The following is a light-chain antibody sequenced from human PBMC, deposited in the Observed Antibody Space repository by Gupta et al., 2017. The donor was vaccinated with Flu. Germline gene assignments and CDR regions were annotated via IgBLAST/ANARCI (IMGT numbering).Light chain of an antibody. V-gene: IGKV3-20*01. J-gene: IGKJ1*01. CDR2: GAS. Sequence: GTLSLSPGESATLSCRASQSVSSSYLAWYQQKPGQAPRLLIYGASSRATGIPDRFSGSGSGTDFTLTISRLEPEDVAVYYCQQYGSTPKTFGQGTKVEIK. CDR3: QQYGSTPKT. CDR1: QSVSSSY.